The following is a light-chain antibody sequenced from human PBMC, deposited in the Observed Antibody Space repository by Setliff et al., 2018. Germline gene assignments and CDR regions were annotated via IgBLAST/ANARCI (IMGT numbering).Light chain of an antibody. J-gene: IGLJ3*02. V-gene: IGLV2-23*02. CDR3: CSYAGSSTWV. CDR2: DVR. Sequence: QSVLSQPASVSESPGQSITISCSGSASDVGASDRVSWYQQHPGKAPKVLIYDVRIRASGISDRISGSKSGNTASLTISGLQAEDEADYYCCSYAGSSTWVFGGGTQLTVL. CDR1: ASDVGASDR.